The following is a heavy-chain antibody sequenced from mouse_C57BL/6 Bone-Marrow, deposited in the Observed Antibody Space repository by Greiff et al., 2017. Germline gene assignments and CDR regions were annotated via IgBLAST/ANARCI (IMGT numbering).Heavy chain of an antibody. CDR1: GYTFTGYW. CDR3: ARGYYGTLFDY. CDR2: ILPGSGST. Sequence: VQLQQSGAELMKPGASVKLSCKATGYTFTGYWLEWVKQRPGHGLEWIGEILPGSGSTTYNEKFKGKATFTADTSSNTAYMQLSSLTTEDSAIYYCARGYYGTLFDYWGQGTTLTVSS. J-gene: IGHJ2*01. V-gene: IGHV1-9*01. D-gene: IGHD1-1*01.